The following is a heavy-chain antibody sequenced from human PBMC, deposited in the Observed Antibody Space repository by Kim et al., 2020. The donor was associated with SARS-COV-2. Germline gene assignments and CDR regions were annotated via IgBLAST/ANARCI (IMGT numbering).Heavy chain of an antibody. CDR3: ARHRGVYDILTGNDYYYYMDV. V-gene: IGHV4-39*01. CDR2: IYYSGST. Sequence: SETLSLTCTVSGGSISSSSYYWGWIRQPPGKGLEWIGSIYYSGSTYYNPSLKSRVTISVDTSKNQFSLKLSSVTAEDTAVYYCARHRGVYDILTGNDYYYYMDVWGKGTTVTVSS. J-gene: IGHJ6*03. D-gene: IGHD3-9*01. CDR1: GGSISSSSYY.